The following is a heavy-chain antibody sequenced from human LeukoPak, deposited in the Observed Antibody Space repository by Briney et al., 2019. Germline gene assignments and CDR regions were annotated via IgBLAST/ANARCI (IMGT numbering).Heavy chain of an antibody. Sequence: PGGSLRLSCAASGFTFSTYGMHWVRQAPGKGLEWVAVISYDGSNKYYADSVKGRFTISRDNSKSTLYLQMNSLRAEDTAVYYCAKGGADYGEYGYWGQGTLVTVSS. D-gene: IGHD4-17*01. CDR2: ISYDGSNK. CDR1: GFTFSTYG. CDR3: AKGGADYGEYGY. J-gene: IGHJ4*02. V-gene: IGHV3-30*18.